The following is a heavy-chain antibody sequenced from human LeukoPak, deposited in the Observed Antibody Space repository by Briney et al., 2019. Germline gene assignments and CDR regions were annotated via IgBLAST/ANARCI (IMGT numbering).Heavy chain of an antibody. J-gene: IGHJ4*02. Sequence: PGGSLRLSCAVSGFTFSTYWMHWVRQAPGKGLVWVSRISSDGSRTTYTDSVKGRFTISRDNGNNTLYLEMNSLTAEDTAVYYCARSPNCGGDCSWGQGTLVTASS. CDR2: ISSDGSRT. V-gene: IGHV3-74*03. CDR3: ARSPNCGGDCS. CDR1: GFTFSTYW. D-gene: IGHD2-21*02.